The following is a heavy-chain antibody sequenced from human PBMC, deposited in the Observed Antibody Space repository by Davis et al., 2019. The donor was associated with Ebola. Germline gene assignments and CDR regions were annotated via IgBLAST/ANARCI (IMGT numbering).Heavy chain of an antibody. J-gene: IGHJ4*02. Sequence: GESLKISCVASGFSFTTCATNWVRQAPGKGLEWVAGLGSSGRDPHYADSVRGRFTISRDDSKNTVFLQINSLGAADTAVYYCARVKVVTTRDFDYWGQGTLVTVSS. CDR1: GFSFTTCA. V-gene: IGHV3-23*01. D-gene: IGHD3-22*01. CDR2: LGSSGRDP. CDR3: ARVKVVTTRDFDY.